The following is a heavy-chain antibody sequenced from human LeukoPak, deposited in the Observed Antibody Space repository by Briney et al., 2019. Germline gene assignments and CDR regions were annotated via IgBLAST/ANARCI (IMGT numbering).Heavy chain of an antibody. V-gene: IGHV5-51*01. CDR3: ARARRYCSSTICLYDWFDP. Sequence: GESLKISCKGSGYSFTSYWIGWVRQMPGKGLEWMGIIYPGDSDTRYSPSFQGQVTISADKSISTAYLQWSSLKASDTAMYYCARARRYCSSTICLYDWFDPWGQGTLVTVSS. D-gene: IGHD2-2*01. CDR1: GYSFTSYW. CDR2: IYPGDSDT. J-gene: IGHJ5*02.